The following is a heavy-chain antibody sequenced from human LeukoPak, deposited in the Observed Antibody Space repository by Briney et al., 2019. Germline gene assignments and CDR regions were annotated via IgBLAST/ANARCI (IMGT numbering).Heavy chain of an antibody. CDR1: GFTFSSHR. Sequence: GGSLRLSCAASGFTFSSHRMNWVRQAPGKGLEWVSDISRSSTDIHYADSVKGRFTISRDNSKNTLYLQMNSLRAEDTAVYYCANTPQDYYGSGSYCALFYWGQGTLVTVSS. D-gene: IGHD3-10*01. CDR2: ISRSSTDI. J-gene: IGHJ4*02. V-gene: IGHV3-21*05. CDR3: ANTPQDYYGSGSYCALFY.